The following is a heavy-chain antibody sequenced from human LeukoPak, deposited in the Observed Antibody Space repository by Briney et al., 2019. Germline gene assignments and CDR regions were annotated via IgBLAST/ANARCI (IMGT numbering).Heavy chain of an antibody. D-gene: IGHD6-19*01. CDR2: MNPNSGNT. V-gene: IGHV1-8*01. CDR1: GYTFTSCD. CDR3: TRGSSGRRDN. J-gene: IGHJ4*02. Sequence: ASVKVSSKASGYTFTSCDITWVRHATGQGLEWMGWMNPNSGNTGYGQSLQGRITMTRDISIGTAYMELSNLTSEDTAIYYCTRGSSGRRDNWGQGTLVTVSA.